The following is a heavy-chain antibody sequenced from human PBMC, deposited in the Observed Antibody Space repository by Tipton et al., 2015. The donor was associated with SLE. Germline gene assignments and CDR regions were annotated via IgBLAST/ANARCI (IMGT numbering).Heavy chain of an antibody. CDR2: IYHSGST. D-gene: IGHD1-26*01. J-gene: IGHJ4*02. V-gene: IGHV4-61*08. CDR3: ASAQWDANIYFDY. Sequence: GLVKPSETLSLTCAVSGGSISSGGYSWSWIRQPPGKGLEWIAYIYHSGSTNYNPSLKSRVTISVDTSNNQFSLRLSSVTAADTAVYYCASAQWDANIYFDYWGQGTLVTVSS. CDR1: GGSISSGGYS.